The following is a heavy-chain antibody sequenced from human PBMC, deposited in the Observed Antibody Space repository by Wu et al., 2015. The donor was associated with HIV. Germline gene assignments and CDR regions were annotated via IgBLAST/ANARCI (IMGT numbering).Heavy chain of an antibody. CDR2: IIPIFGTA. D-gene: IGHD2-2*01. J-gene: IGHJ6*03. Sequence: QVQLVQSGAEVKKPGSSVKVSCKASGGTFSSYAISWVRQAPGQGLEWMGGIIPIFGTANYAQKFQGRVTITADESTSTAYMELSSLRSEDTAVYYCARCSTSCPALGYYYMDVWGKGTTVTVSS. CDR3: ARCSTSCPALGYYYMDV. V-gene: IGHV1-69*12. CDR1: GGTFSSYA.